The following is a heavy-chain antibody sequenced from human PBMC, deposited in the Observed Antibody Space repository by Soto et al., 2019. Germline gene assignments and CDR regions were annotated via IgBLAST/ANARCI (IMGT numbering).Heavy chain of an antibody. Sequence: EVQLVESGGGLVQPGRSLRLSCAASGFTFDDYAMHWVRQAPGKGLEWLSGISWNSGSIGYADSVKGRFTISRDNAKNSLYLQMNSLRTGDTALYYCAKDLRVLEGLGGMDVWGQGTTVTVSS. CDR2: ISWNSGSI. CDR1: GFTFDDYA. CDR3: AKDLRVLEGLGGMDV. V-gene: IGHV3-9*01. D-gene: IGHD3-3*01. J-gene: IGHJ6*02.